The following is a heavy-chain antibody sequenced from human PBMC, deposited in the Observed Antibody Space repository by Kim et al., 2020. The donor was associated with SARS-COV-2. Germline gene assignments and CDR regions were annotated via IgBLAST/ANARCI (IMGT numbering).Heavy chain of an antibody. J-gene: IGHJ3*02. CDR2: INHSGST. Sequence: SETLSLTCAVYGGSFSGYYWSWIRQPPGKGLEWIGEINHSGSTNYNPSLKSRVTISVDTSKNQFSLKLSSVTAADTAVYYCARGVLTYGYNYVEAFDIWGQGTMVTVSS. CDR1: GGSFSGYY. CDR3: ARGVLTYGYNYVEAFDI. D-gene: IGHD5-12*01. V-gene: IGHV4-34*01.